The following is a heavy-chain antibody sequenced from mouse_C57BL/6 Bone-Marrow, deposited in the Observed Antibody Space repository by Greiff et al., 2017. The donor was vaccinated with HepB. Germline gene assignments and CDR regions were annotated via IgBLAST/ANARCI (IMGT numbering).Heavy chain of an antibody. V-gene: IGHV1-76*01. CDR1: GYTFTDYY. CDR3: ARAQITTVVPYYAMDY. Sequence: QVQLQQSGAELVRPGASVKLSCKASGYTFTDYYINWVKQRPGQGLEWIARIYPGSGNTYYNEKFKGKATLTAEKSSSTAYMQLSSLTSEDSAVYFCARAQITTVVPYYAMDYWGQGTSVTVSS. D-gene: IGHD1-1*01. J-gene: IGHJ4*01. CDR2: IYPGSGNT.